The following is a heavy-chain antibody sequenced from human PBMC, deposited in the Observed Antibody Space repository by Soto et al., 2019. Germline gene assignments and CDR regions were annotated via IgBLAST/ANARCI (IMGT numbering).Heavy chain of an antibody. V-gene: IGHV3-53*01. CDR1: GFTVSSNY. Sequence: LRLSCAASGFTVSSNYMSWVRQAPGKGLEWVSVIYSGGSTYYADSVKGRFTISRDNSKNTLYLQMNSLRAEDTAVYYCARENSVTIFGVVSYYGMDVWGQGTTVTVSS. J-gene: IGHJ6*02. D-gene: IGHD3-3*01. CDR3: ARENSVTIFGVVSYYGMDV. CDR2: IYSGGST.